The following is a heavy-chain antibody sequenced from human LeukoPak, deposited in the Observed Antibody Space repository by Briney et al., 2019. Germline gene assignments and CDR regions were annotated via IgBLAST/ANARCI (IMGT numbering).Heavy chain of an antibody. V-gene: IGHV3-23*01. CDR1: GFTFSSYA. CDR3: AKDNYDSSGSVDY. J-gene: IGHJ4*02. D-gene: IGHD3-22*01. Sequence: GGSLRLSCAASGFTFSSYAMSWVRQAPGKGLEWVSAISGSGGSTYYAHSVTGRFTIYRDNSKNTLYLQMNSLRAEDTAVYYCAKDNYDSSGSVDYWGQGTLVTVSS. CDR2: ISGSGGST.